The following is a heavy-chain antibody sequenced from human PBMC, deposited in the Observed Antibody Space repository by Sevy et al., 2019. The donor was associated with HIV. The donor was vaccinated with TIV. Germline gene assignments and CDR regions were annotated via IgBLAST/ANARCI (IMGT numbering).Heavy chain of an antibody. Sequence: GGSLRLSCEASGFDFSSHWMQWVRQAPGKGLVWVSRMNTDGSSTNYADSVKGRFTISRENPKNTQYLEMNNLRDEDTALYYCATPRFDFWGPGTLVTVSS. CDR2: MNTDGSST. J-gene: IGHJ4*02. CDR1: GFDFSSHW. CDR3: ATPRFDF. V-gene: IGHV3-74*01.